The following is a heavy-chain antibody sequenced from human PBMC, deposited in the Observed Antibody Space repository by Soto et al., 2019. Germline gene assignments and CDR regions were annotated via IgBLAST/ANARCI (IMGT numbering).Heavy chain of an antibody. Sequence: QITLKESGPTLVKPTQTLTLTCTFSGFSLSTSGVGVVWIRQPPGKALEWLGIIYWDDDKRYRPSLKSRLTIPKDTSKNQLLLTITNMDPVDTGTYYRAHNLVAGTSWFDPWGQGTLVTVSS. J-gene: IGHJ5*02. D-gene: IGHD6-19*01. CDR2: IYWDDDK. CDR1: GFSLSTSGVG. CDR3: AHNLVAGTSWFDP. V-gene: IGHV2-5*02.